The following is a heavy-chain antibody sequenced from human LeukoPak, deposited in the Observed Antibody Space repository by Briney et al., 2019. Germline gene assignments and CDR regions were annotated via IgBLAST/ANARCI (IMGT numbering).Heavy chain of an antibody. CDR3: ARGQTYYYDSSGSNWFDP. Sequence: SETLSLTCAVSGGSISSGGYSWSWIRQPPGTGLEWIGYIYHSGSTYYNPSLKSRVTISVDRSKNQFSLKLSSVTAADTAVYYCARGQTYYYDSSGSNWFDPWGQGTLVTVSS. J-gene: IGHJ5*02. CDR2: IYHSGST. V-gene: IGHV4-30-2*01. CDR1: GGSISSGGYS. D-gene: IGHD3-22*01.